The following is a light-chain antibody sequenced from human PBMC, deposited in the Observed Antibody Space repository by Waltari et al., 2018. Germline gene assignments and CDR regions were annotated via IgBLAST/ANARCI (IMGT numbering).Light chain of an antibody. Sequence: QSALTQPRSVSGSPGQSVTISCTGTSSDVGGYDYVSWYQQHPGQAPKPMIYDVPKRPSWGPDRFSGSNSGNTASLTISGLKAEDEADYHCSSYAGSYTFVVFGGGTKLTVL. J-gene: IGLJ2*01. CDR2: DVP. CDR3: SSYAGSYTFVV. CDR1: SSDVGGYDY. V-gene: IGLV2-11*01.